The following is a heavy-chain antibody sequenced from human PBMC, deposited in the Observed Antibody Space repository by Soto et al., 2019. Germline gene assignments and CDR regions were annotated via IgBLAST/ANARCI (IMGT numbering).Heavy chain of an antibody. CDR1: GYTFTSYG. CDR3: ARGIGGYFGVDYYYGMDV. J-gene: IGHJ6*02. CDR2: ISPYNGNT. Sequence: QVQLVQSGAEVKKPGASVKVSCKASGYTFTSYGISWVRQAPGQGLEWMGWISPYNGNTNYAQKLQGRVTMTTDTYTSTAYMELRSLRSDDTAMYYCARGIGGYFGVDYYYGMDVWGQGTTVTVSS. V-gene: IGHV1-18*01. D-gene: IGHD3-16*01.